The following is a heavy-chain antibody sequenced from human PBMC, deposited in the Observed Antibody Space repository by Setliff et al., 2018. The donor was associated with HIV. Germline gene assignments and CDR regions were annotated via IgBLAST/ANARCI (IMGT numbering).Heavy chain of an antibody. CDR3: ARHVNPYAPIGAFDI. CDR2: IDYNEIT. J-gene: IGHJ3*02. Sequence: SETLSLTCTVSGDSVSRSNYYWAWIRQPPGKGLEWIGSIDYNEITYYNPSLKSRVTLSVDTPKNQFSLKLGSVTAADTAVYYCARHVNPYAPIGAFDIWGQGTMVTVSS. V-gene: IGHV4-39*01. CDR1: GDSVSRSNYY. D-gene: IGHD4-17*01.